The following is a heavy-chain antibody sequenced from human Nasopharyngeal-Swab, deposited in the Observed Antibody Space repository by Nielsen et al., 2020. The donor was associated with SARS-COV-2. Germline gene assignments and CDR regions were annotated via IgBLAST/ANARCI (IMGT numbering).Heavy chain of an antibody. V-gene: IGHV5-51*01. CDR2: IYPGNSDT. Sequence: GESLKISCTGFGYSFANYWIGWVRQMPGKGLEWMGSIYPGNSDTRYSPTFHGRATLSADKSINTAYLQWTSLRASDTAVYYCARRAARDGYNYEVDPWGQGTLVTVSS. CDR3: ARRAARDGYNYEVDP. D-gene: IGHD5-24*01. CDR1: GYSFANYW. J-gene: IGHJ5*02.